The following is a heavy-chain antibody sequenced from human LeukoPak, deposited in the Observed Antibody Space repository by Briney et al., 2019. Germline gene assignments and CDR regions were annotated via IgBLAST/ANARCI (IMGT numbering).Heavy chain of an antibody. D-gene: IGHD3-10*01. J-gene: IGHJ5*02. CDR3: ARVGGDWFDP. CDR1: GGSISSYH. Sequence: PSETLSLTCTVSGGSISSYHWNWIRQPPGKELEWIGYMYYSGSPNYNPSLKSRVTISVDTSKNQFSLKLTSVSAADTAVYFCARVGGDWFDPWGQGILVTVSS. CDR2: MYYSGSP. V-gene: IGHV4-59*12.